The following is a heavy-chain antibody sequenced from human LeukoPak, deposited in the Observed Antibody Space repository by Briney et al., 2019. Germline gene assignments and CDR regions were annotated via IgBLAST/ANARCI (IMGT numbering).Heavy chain of an antibody. D-gene: IGHD1-26*01. CDR3: ARDRKRNSYSGSYGLDY. J-gene: IGHJ4*02. V-gene: IGHV4-34*01. CDR1: GGSFSGYY. CDR2: INHSGST. Sequence: SETLSLTCAVFGGSFSGYYWSWIRQPPGKGPEWIGEINHSGSTNYNPSLTSRVTISLDTSKNQFSLKLNSVTAVDTAVYYCARDRKRNSYSGSYGLDYWGQGTLVTVSS.